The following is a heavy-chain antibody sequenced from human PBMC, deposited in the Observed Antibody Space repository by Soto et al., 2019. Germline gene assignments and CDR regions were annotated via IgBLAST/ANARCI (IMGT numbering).Heavy chain of an antibody. CDR3: ARDGYNYEYYYYGMDV. CDR2: IYYSGST. J-gene: IGHJ6*02. V-gene: IGHV4-31*03. D-gene: IGHD5-12*01. Sequence: PSETLSLTCTVSGGSISRGGYYWSWIRQHPGKGLEWIGYIYYSGSTYYNPSLKSRVTISVDTSKNQFSLKLSSVTAADTAVYYCARDGYNYEYYYYGMDVWGQGTTVTVSS. CDR1: GGSISRGGYY.